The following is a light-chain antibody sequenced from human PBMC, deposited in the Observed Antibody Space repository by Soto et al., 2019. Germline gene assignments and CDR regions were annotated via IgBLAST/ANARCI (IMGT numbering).Light chain of an antibody. Sequence: QSVLSQPSSVSWSPGQSITISCTGTSTDVGGYNYVSLYQHHPGKGPKLIIYEVSNRPSGVSDRFSGSKSGNKASLIISNLEAEDESDYYCGSYTSTDTPFVFGTGTKVTVL. V-gene: IGLV2-14*01. CDR3: GSYTSTDTPFV. CDR1: STDVGGYNY. CDR2: EVS. J-gene: IGLJ1*01.